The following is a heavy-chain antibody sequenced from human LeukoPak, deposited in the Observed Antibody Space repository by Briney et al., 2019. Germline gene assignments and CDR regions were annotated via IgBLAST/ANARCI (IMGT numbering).Heavy chain of an antibody. D-gene: IGHD2-2*01. J-gene: IGHJ5*02. Sequence: ASVKVSCKASGYTFTSYAMHWVRQAPGQRLEWMGWINAGNGNTKYSQKFQGRVTITRDTSASTAYMELSSLRSEDTAVYYRARDPGYCSSTSCYVFDPWGQGTLVTVSS. CDR3: ARDPGYCSSTSCYVFDP. CDR1: GYTFTSYA. V-gene: IGHV1-3*01. CDR2: INAGNGNT.